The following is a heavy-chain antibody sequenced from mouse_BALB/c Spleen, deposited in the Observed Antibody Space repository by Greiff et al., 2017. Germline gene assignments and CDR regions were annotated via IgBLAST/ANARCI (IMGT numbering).Heavy chain of an antibody. V-gene: IGHV1S22*01. CDR1: GYTFTSYW. J-gene: IGHJ3*01. D-gene: IGHD1-2*01. CDR2: IYPAGGST. Sequence: LQQPGSELVRPGASVKLSCKASGYTFTSYWMHWMQQRPGQGLEWIGNIYPAGGSTNYDEKFKRKATLTVDTSSSTAYMQLSSLTSEDSAVYDCTRVQYYGSAWFAYWGQGTLVTVSA. CDR3: TRVQYYGSAWFAY.